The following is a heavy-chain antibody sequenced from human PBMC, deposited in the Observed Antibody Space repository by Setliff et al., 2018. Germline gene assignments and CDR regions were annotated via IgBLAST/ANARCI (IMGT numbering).Heavy chain of an antibody. Sequence: PGGSLRLSCAASGFTFSEEWMSWVRQAPGKGLEWIGRIKSEIAGGTTDYGAPVKGRFTISRDDSKNTLLLQMNNLKTEDTALYYCTTAHYTGNSRTLDFWGPGTLVTVPQ. D-gene: IGHD1-26*01. CDR1: GFTFSEEW. J-gene: IGHJ4*02. CDR3: TTAHYTGNSRTLDF. V-gene: IGHV3-15*01. CDR2: IKSEIAGGTT.